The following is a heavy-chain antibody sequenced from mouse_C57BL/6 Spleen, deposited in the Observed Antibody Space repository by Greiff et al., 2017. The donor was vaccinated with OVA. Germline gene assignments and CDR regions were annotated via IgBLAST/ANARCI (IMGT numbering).Heavy chain of an antibody. CDR1: GFSLTSYG. V-gene: IGHV2-2*01. CDR2: IWSGGST. J-gene: IGHJ2*01. Sequence: VKLVESGPGLVQPSQSLSITCTVSGFSLTSYGVHWVRQSPGKGLEWLGVIWSGGSTDYNAAFISRLSISKDNSKSQVFFKMNSLQADDTAIYYCARTRGDNYYGSSLDYWGQGTTLTVSS. D-gene: IGHD1-1*01. CDR3: ARTRGDNYYGSSLDY.